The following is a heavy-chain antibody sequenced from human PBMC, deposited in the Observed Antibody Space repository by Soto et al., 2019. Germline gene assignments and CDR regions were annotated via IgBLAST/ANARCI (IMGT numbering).Heavy chain of an antibody. CDR2: IYYSGTT. CDR1: SGSIGTYF. V-gene: IGHV4-59*01. CDR3: ARVRGGTYDAFDI. J-gene: IGHJ3*02. Sequence: QVQLRESGPGLVKPSETLSLTCTVSSGSIGTYFWSWIRQPPGKGLEWIGYIYYSGTTNYNPSLKSRVNIFLDTSKNQFSLRLSSVTAADTAVYYCARVRGGTYDAFDIWGQGTLVTVSS. D-gene: IGHD3-16*01.